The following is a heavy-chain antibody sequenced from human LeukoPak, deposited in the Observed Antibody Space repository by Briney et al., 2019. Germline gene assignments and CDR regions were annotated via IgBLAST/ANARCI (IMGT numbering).Heavy chain of an antibody. CDR2: IYTSGST. J-gene: IGHJ3*02. D-gene: IGHD3-22*01. Sequence: SETLSLTCTVSGGSISSGSYYWRWIRQPAGKGLEWIGRIYTSGSTNYNPSLKSRVTISVVTSKNQFSLKLSSVTAADTAVYYCARQLGYYDSSGYYSYDAFDIWGQGTMVTVSS. CDR3: ARQLGYYDSSGYYSYDAFDI. V-gene: IGHV4-61*02. CDR1: GGSISSGSYY.